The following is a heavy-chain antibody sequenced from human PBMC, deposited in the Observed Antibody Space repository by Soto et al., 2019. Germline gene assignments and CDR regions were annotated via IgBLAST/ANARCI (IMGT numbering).Heavy chain of an antibody. D-gene: IGHD3-22*01. Sequence: GGSLRLSCAASGFTFSSYAMHWVRQAPGKGLEWVAVLSYDGSNKYYADSVKGRFTISRDNSKNTLYLQMNTLRAEDTAVYYCARDYRYYYDSRGYRGIDSWGQGTLVTVSS. J-gene: IGHJ4*02. CDR2: LSYDGSNK. V-gene: IGHV3-30-3*01. CDR3: ARDYRYYYDSRGYRGIDS. CDR1: GFTFSSYA.